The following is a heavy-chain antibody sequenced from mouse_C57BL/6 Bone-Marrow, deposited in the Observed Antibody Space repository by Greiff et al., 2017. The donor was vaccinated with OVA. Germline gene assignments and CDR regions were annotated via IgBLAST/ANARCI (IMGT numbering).Heavy chain of an antibody. CDR3: ARAGWLYYFDY. J-gene: IGHJ2*01. CDR1: GYTFTSYG. V-gene: IGHV1-81*01. CDR2: IYPRSGNT. Sequence: VQLQQSGAELARPGASVKLSCKASGYTFTSYGISWVKQRTGQGLEWIGEIYPRSGNTYYNEKFKGKATLTADKSSSTAYMELRSLTSEDSAGYVCARAGWLYYFDYGGQGTTLTVSS. D-gene: IGHD1-1*02.